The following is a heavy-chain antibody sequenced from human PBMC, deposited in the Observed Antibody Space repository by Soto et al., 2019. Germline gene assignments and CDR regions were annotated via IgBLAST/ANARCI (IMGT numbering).Heavy chain of an antibody. CDR3: VKVLGMPVREGNWFDP. D-gene: IGHD2-2*01. CDR1: GFSFSSYA. J-gene: IGHJ5*02. V-gene: IGHV3-23*01. CDR2: IGVSAGGT. Sequence: EVQLLQSGGGFVQPGGSLRLSCAASGFSFSSYAMSWVRQAPGKGLEWVSGIGVSAGGTYYADSVRGRFTISRDNSKSTLYLQMKGLRDEDTAVYYCVKVLGMPVREGNWFDPWCQGTLVTVSS.